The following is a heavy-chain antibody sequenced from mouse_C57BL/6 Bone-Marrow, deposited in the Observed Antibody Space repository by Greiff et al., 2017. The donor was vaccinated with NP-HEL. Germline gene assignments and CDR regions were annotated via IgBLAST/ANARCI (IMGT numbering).Heavy chain of an antibody. CDR2: ISYDGSN. CDR3: ARDRWLLRD. V-gene: IGHV3-6*01. D-gene: IGHD2-3*01. J-gene: IGHJ2*01. CDR1: GYSITSGYY. Sequence: EVKLQESGPGLVKPSQSLSLTCSVTGYSITSGYYWNWIRQFPGNKLEWMGYISYDGSNNYNPSLKNRISITRDTSKNQFCLKLNSVTTEDTATYYCARDRWLLRDWGQGTTLTVSS.